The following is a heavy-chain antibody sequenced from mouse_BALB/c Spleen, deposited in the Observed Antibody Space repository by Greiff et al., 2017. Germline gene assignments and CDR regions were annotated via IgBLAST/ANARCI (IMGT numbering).Heavy chain of an antibody. J-gene: IGHJ4*01. CDR1: GFTFSSYA. V-gene: IGHV5-6-5*01. CDR2: ISSGGST. D-gene: IGHD1-1*01. Sequence: EVKLVESGGGLVKPGGSLKLSCAASGFTFSSYAMSWVRQTPEKRLEWVASISSGGSTYYPDSVKGRFTISRDNARNILYLQMSSLRSEDTAMYYCARISYYYGSHYAMDYWGQGTSVTVSS. CDR3: ARISYYYGSHYAMDY.